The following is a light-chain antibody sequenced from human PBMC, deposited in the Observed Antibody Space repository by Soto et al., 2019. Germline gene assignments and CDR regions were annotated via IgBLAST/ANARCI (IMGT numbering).Light chain of an antibody. CDR3: QQRSEWPRT. CDR2: DAS. Sequence: EIVLTQSPATLSLSPGERATLSCRASQSISSSLDWYQQKPGQAPRLLIYDASSRATGFPARFSGSGSGTDFTLTIGSLEPEDFAVYYCQQRSEWPRTFGQGTKVDIK. J-gene: IGKJ1*01. V-gene: IGKV3-11*01. CDR1: QSISSS.